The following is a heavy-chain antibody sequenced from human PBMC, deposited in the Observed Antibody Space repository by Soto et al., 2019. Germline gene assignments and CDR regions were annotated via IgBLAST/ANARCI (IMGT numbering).Heavy chain of an antibody. V-gene: IGHV1-18*01. Sequence: QVQLGQSGDEVKRPGASVKFSGQASGYTFNDYGVAWVRQAPGQGFEGLGWISAYNGNTNYAQIVQGRVTMNTDTSTSTAYLEMRTLRSDDTAVYYCAREGGEQGWDNGFAPWGQGTLVIVSS. D-gene: IGHD6-19*01. J-gene: IGHJ5*02. CDR3: AREGGEQGWDNGFAP. CDR2: ISAYNGNT. CDR1: GYTFNDYG.